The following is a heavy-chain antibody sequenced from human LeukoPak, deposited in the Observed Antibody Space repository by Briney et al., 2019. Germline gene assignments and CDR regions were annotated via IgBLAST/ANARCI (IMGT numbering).Heavy chain of an antibody. V-gene: IGHV3-23*01. CDR3: AKDVLRWAFDS. CDR1: GFTFSTTA. CDR2: FGGTGDI. J-gene: IGHJ4*02. D-gene: IGHD3-16*01. Sequence: PGGSLRLSCAASGFTFSTTAMAWVRQAPGKGLELVAGFGGTGDIHYADSVRGRFTISRDNSKGILYLQMDSLRAEDTAVYYCAKDVLRWAFDSWGQGTLVTVSS.